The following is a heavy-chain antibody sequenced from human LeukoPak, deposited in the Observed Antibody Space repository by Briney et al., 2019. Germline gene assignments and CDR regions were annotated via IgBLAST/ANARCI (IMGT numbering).Heavy chain of an antibody. CDR3: TKTGEVGATNYYYYMDV. Sequence: GGSLRLSCAASGFTFSSYAIHWVRQAPGKGLEWVGRIKSKTDGGTTDYAAPVKGRFTISRDDSKNTLHLQMNSLKTEDTAVYYCTKTGEVGATNYYYYMDVWGKGTTVTISS. D-gene: IGHD1-26*01. CDR2: IKSKTDGGTT. V-gene: IGHV3-15*01. J-gene: IGHJ6*03. CDR1: GFTFSSYA.